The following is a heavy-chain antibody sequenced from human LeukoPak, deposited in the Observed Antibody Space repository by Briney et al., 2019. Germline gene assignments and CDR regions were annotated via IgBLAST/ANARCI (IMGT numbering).Heavy chain of an antibody. CDR3: TRQSHYSTIDY. CDR1: GFTFSSYS. D-gene: IGHD2-21*01. V-gene: IGHV3-48*01. J-gene: IGHJ4*02. CDR2: ISSSSSTI. Sequence: GGSLRLSCAASGFTFSSYSMNWVRQAPGKGLEWVSYISSSSSTIYYADSVKGRFTISRDNAKNSLYLQMNSLRAEDTAVYYCTRQSHYSTIDYWGQGTLVTVSS.